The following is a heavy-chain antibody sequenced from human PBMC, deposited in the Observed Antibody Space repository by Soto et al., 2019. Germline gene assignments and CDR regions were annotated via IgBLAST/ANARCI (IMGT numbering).Heavy chain of an antibody. Sequence: ASVKGSCKVSGYTLTELSMHWVRQAPGKGLEWMGGFDPEDGETIYAQKFQGRVTMTEDTSTDTAYMELSSLRSEDTAVYSCATACNQPDCDAFDIWGQGTMVTVSS. D-gene: IGHD2-21*01. CDR2: FDPEDGET. CDR1: GYTLTELS. CDR3: ATACNQPDCDAFDI. J-gene: IGHJ3*02. V-gene: IGHV1-24*01.